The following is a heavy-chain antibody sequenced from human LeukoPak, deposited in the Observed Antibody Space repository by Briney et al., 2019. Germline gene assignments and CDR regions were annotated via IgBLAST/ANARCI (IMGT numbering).Heavy chain of an antibody. CDR1: GFTFSSYG. Sequence: GGSLRLSCAASGFTFSSYGMHWVRQAPGKGLEWVAVIWYDGSNKNYADSVKGRFTISRDNSKNTLYLQMNSLRAEDTAVYYCAREGDYVWGSYRPRSFFDYWGQGTLVTISS. D-gene: IGHD3-16*02. CDR2: IWYDGSNK. V-gene: IGHV3-33*01. J-gene: IGHJ4*02. CDR3: AREGDYVWGSYRPRSFFDY.